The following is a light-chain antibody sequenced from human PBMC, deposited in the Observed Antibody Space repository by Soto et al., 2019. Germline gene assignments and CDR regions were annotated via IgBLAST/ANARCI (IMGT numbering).Light chain of an antibody. V-gene: IGLV3-1*01. J-gene: IGLJ3*02. Sequence: SYELTQPPSVSVSPGQTASITCSGDKLGDKYGCWYQQKPGQSPVLVIYQDNKRPSGIPERFSGSNSGSTATLTISGTQAMDEADYYCQAWDSVTAWVFGGGTQLTVL. CDR1: KLGDKY. CDR2: QDN. CDR3: QAWDSVTAWV.